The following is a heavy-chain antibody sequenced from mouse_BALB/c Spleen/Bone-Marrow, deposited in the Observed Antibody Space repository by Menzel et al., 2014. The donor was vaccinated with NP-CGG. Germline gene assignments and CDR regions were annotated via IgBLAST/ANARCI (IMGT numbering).Heavy chain of an antibody. Sequence: VMLVESGPGLVQPSQSLSITCTVSGFSLTNSGVHWVRQSPGKGLEWLGVMWRGGNTDYNAAFMSRLSITKDNSKSQVFFKMNSLQADDSAIYYCAKNGGNNYFDYWGQGTTLTVSS. J-gene: IGHJ2*01. CDR2: MWRGGNT. D-gene: IGHD2-1*01. CDR1: GFSLTNSG. V-gene: IGHV2-5*01. CDR3: AKNGGNNYFDY.